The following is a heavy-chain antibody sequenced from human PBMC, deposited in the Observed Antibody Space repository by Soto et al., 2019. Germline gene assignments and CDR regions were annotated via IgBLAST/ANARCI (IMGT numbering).Heavy chain of an antibody. V-gene: IGHV3-48*02. CDR3: ARELRGYYGMDV. CDR1: GFTFSSYS. CDR2: ISSSSSTI. Sequence: GGSLRLSCAASGFTFSSYSMNWVRQAPGEGLEWVSYISSSSSTIYYADSVKGRFTISRDNAKNSLYLQMNSLRDEDTAVYYCARELRGYYGMDVWGQGTTVTVSS. J-gene: IGHJ6*02. D-gene: IGHD3-10*01.